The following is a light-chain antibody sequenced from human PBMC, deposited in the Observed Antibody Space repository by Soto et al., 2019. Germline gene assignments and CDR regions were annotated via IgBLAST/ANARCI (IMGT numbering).Light chain of an antibody. V-gene: IGLV2-14*01. CDR1: SSDIGSYNY. J-gene: IGLJ1*01. CDR3: SSYTSTSTYV. CDR2: DVS. Sequence: QSALTQPASVSGSPGQSITISCTGTSSDIGSYNYVSWYQQPPGKAPKLMIYDVSNRPSGVPDRFSGSKSGNTASLTISGLQAEDEADYYCSSYTSTSTYVFGTGTKVTVL.